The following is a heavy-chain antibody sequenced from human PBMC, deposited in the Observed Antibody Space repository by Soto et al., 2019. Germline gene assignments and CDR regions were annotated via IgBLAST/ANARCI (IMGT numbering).Heavy chain of an antibody. CDR1: GGPFSGYY. CDR2: INHSGST. D-gene: IGHD6-19*01. Sequence: SETLSLTCAVYGGPFSGYYWSWIRQPPGKGLEWIGEINHSGSTNYNPSLKSRVTISVDTSKNQFSLKLSSVTAADTAVYYCARGWSGSSGWSPQSYFDYWGQGTLVTVSS. CDR3: ARGWSGSSGWSPQSYFDY. V-gene: IGHV4-34*01. J-gene: IGHJ4*02.